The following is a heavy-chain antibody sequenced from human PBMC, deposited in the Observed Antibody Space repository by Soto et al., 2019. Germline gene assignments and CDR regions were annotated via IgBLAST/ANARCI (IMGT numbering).Heavy chain of an antibody. D-gene: IGHD1-26*01. J-gene: IGHJ5*02. CDR2: IWSDGSNK. Sequence: GGSLRLSCAASGFTFSNYAIHWVRQAPGKGLEWVSVIWSDGSNKYYTDSVKGRFTISRDNSKNTVHLQMNSLRAEDTAVYYCTKSGGGYTLRHWFDPWGQGT. CDR3: TKSGGGYTLRHWFDP. V-gene: IGHV3-33*06. CDR1: GFTFSNYA.